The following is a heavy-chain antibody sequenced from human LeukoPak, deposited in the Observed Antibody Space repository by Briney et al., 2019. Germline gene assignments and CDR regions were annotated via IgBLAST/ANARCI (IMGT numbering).Heavy chain of an antibody. J-gene: IGHJ4*02. D-gene: IGHD3-16*02. CDR3: AREGYTAYYYFDY. Sequence: GGSLRLSCAASGFTFSSYAIHWVRQAPGKGLEWVAVISYDGSNKYYADSVKGRFTISRDNSKNTLYLQMNSLRAEDTAVYYCAREGYTAYYYFDYWGQGTLVTVSS. V-gene: IGHV3-30-3*01. CDR1: GFTFSSYA. CDR2: ISYDGSNK.